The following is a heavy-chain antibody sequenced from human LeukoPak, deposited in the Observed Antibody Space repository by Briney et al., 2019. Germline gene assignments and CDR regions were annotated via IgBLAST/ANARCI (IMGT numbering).Heavy chain of an antibody. CDR1: GGTFSSYA. CDR3: ARDLAGKGHYFDY. CDR2: IIPILGIV. Sequence: GSSVKVSCKASGGTFSSYAIIWVRQAPGQGLEWMGRIIPILGIVNYAQKFQGRVTITADKSTSTAYMELSSLRSEDTAVYYCARDLAGKGHYFDYWGQGTLVTVSS. V-gene: IGHV1-69*04. J-gene: IGHJ4*02.